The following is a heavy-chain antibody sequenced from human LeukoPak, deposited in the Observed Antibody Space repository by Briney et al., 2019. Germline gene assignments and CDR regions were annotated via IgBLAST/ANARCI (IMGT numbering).Heavy chain of an antibody. CDR1: GFTFSSYG. J-gene: IGHJ4*02. D-gene: IGHD3-9*01. CDR3: AKDSTGYFDY. Sequence: GGSLRLSCAASGFTFSSYGMHWVRQAPGKGPEWVAVISYDGSNKYYADSVKGRFTISRDNSKNTLYPQMNSLRAEDTALYYCAKDSTGYFDYWGQGTLVTVSS. V-gene: IGHV3-30*18. CDR2: ISYDGSNK.